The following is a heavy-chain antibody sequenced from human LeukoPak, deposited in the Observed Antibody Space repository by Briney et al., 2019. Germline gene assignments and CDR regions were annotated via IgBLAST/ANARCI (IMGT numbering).Heavy chain of an antibody. CDR3: ASDPYRGGPLGY. D-gene: IGHD3-16*01. Sequence: GGSLRLSCAASGLPLHRYTLNWLGQVPGKGLEWVSSISSGSTYIYYADSVRGRFTISRDNAKNSLYLQMNSLRAEDTAVYYCASDPYRGGPLGYWGQGTLVTVSS. J-gene: IGHJ4*02. CDR2: ISSGSTYI. V-gene: IGHV3-21*01. CDR1: GLPLHRYT.